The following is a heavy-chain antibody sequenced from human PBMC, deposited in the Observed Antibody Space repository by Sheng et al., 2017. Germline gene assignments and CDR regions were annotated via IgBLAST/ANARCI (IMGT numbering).Heavy chain of an antibody. D-gene: IGHD2-8*01. V-gene: IGHV1-69*02. CDR1: GGTFSSYT. CDR3: ARATGRKKVYANYYYYMDV. Sequence: QVQLVQSGAEVKKPGSSVKVSCKASGGTFSSYTISWVRQAPGQGLEWMGRIIPILGIANYAQKFQGRVTITADKSTSTAYMELSSLRSEDTAVYYCARATGRKKVYANYYYYMDVWGKGTTVTVSS. CDR2: IIPILGIA. J-gene: IGHJ6*03.